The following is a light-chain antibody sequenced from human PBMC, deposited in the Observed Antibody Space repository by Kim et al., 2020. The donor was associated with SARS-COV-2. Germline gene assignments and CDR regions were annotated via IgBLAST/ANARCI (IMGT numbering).Light chain of an antibody. CDR1: SSNIVNTY. CDR2: DNN. V-gene: IGLV1-51*01. Sequence: HKVTISCSGSSSNIVNTYVSWYQQLPGTAPKLLIYDNNKRPSGIPDRFSGSKSGTSATLGITGLQTGDEADYYCGTWDSSLSAGVFGGGTKVTVL. J-gene: IGLJ3*02. CDR3: GTWDSSLSAGV.